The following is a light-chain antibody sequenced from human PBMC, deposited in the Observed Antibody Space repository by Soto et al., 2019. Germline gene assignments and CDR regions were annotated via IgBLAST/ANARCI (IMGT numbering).Light chain of an antibody. CDR3: QRYNSALLT. V-gene: IGKV1-27*01. CDR1: QGISNY. Sequence: DIQMTQSPSSLSASVGDRVTITCLASQGISNYLAWYQQKPGKVPKLLIYSASTLQSGVPSRFSGSGSGTDFTLTISSLQPVDVATYYCQRYNSALLTFGGGTKVEIK. J-gene: IGKJ4*01. CDR2: SAS.